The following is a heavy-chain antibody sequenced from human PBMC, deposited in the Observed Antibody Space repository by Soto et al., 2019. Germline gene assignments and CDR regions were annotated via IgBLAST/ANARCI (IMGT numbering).Heavy chain of an antibody. V-gene: IGHV1-2*02. CDR2: INPNSGGT. CDR3: ARSRLYYYDSSGHRYYFDY. CDR1: GYTFTGYY. D-gene: IGHD3-22*01. Sequence: ASVKVSCKASGYTFTGYYMHWVRQAPGQGLEWMGWINPNSGGTNYAQKFQGRVTMTRDTSISTAYMELSRLRSDDTAVYYGARSRLYYYDSSGHRYYFDYWGQGTLVTVSS. J-gene: IGHJ4*02.